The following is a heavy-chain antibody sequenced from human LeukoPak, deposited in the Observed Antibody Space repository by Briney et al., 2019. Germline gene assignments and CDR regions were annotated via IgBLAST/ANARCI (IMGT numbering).Heavy chain of an antibody. CDR1: GYTFTSYG. Sequence: ASVKVSCKASGYTFTSYGISWVRQAPGQGLEWMGWISAYNGNTNYAQKLQGRVTMTTDTSTSTACMELRSLRSDDTAVYYCARDGEQWLHWFDPWGQGTLVTVSS. V-gene: IGHV1-18*01. CDR3: ARDGEQWLHWFDP. D-gene: IGHD6-19*01. CDR2: ISAYNGNT. J-gene: IGHJ5*02.